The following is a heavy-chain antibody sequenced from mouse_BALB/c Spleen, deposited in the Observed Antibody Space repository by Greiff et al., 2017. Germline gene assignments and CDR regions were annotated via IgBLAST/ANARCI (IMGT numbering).Heavy chain of an antibody. D-gene: IGHD2-4*01. CDR1: GFTFSDYY. Sequence: EVMLVESGGGLVKPGGSLKLSCAASGFTFSDYYMYWVRQTPEKRLEWVATISDGGSYTYYPDSVKGRFTISRDNAKNNLYLQMSSLKSEDTAMYYCARGITTLYAMDYWGQGTSVTVSS. CDR2: ISDGGSYT. CDR3: ARGITTLYAMDY. V-gene: IGHV5-4*02. J-gene: IGHJ4*01.